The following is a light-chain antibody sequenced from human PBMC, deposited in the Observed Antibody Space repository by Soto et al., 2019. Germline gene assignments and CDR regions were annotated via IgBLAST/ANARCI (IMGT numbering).Light chain of an antibody. J-gene: IGKJ4*01. CDR2: DAS. V-gene: IGKV3-20*01. Sequence: EIVLTQSPGTLSLSPGERATLSCRASQSVSSYLAWYRQKPGQAPRLLIYDASNRATDIPVRFSGSGSGTDFTLSISRLEPEDFAVYYCQQYGSLPLTFGGGTKVDIK. CDR1: QSVSSY. CDR3: QQYGSLPLT.